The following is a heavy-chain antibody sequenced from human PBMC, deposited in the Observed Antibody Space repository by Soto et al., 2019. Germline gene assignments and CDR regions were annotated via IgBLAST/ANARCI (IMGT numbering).Heavy chain of an antibody. V-gene: IGHV3-30-3*01. Sequence: QVQLVESGGGVVQPGRSLRLSCAASGFTFSSYAMHWVRQAPGKGLEWVAVISYDGSNKYYADSVKGRFTISRDNSKNTLYLQMNSLRAEDTAVYYCATDHERRDGYRGEDWFDPWGQGTLVTVSS. CDR2: ISYDGSNK. CDR3: ATDHERRDGYRGEDWFDP. J-gene: IGHJ5*02. D-gene: IGHD5-12*01. CDR1: GFTFSSYA.